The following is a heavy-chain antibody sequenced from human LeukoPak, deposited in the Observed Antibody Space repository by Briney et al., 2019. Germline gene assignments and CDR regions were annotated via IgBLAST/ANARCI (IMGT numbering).Heavy chain of an antibody. V-gene: IGHV3-23*01. CDR3: AKVRLSSGSSSSFDY. CDR1: GFTFSSYG. D-gene: IGHD3-10*01. Sequence: GGSLRLSCAASGFTFSSYGMSWVRQAPGKGLEWVSAISGSGGSTYFADSVKGRFTISRDNSKNTLYLQMNSLRAEDKAVYYCAKVRLSSGSSSSFDYWGQGTLVTVSS. CDR2: ISGSGGST. J-gene: IGHJ4*02.